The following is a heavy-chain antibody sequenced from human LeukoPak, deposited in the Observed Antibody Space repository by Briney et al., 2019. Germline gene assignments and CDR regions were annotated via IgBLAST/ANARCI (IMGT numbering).Heavy chain of an antibody. V-gene: IGHV4-59*08. Sequence: SETLSLTCTVSGGSISSYYWSWIRQPPGKGLEWIGYIYYSGSTNYNPSLKSRVTISVGTPKNQFSLKLSSVTAADTAVYYCAGSRFLEWLSRTNYYYYYGMDVWGQGTTVTVSS. CDR1: GGSISSYY. D-gene: IGHD3-3*01. CDR3: AGSRFLEWLSRTNYYYYYGMDV. J-gene: IGHJ6*02. CDR2: IYYSGST.